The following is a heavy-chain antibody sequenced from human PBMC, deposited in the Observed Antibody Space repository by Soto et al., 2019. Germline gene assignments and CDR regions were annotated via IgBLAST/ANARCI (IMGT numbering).Heavy chain of an antibody. D-gene: IGHD3-16*01. Sequence: GGSLRLSCAASGFTFSSYAMSWVRQAPGKGLEWVSAISGSGGSTYYADSVKGRFTISRDNSQNTLYLQMNSLRAEDPALYYWAKGVGGGTPFDYWGQGTLVTVSS. V-gene: IGHV3-23*01. CDR2: ISGSGGST. CDR3: AKGVGGGTPFDY. CDR1: GFTFSSYA. J-gene: IGHJ4*02.